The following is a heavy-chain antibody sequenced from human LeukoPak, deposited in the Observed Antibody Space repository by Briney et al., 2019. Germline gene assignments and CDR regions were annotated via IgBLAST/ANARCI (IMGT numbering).Heavy chain of an antibody. Sequence: SETLSLTCTVSGGSISSGSYYWSWIRQQPGKGLEWIGYIYYSGSTFYNPSLKSRVTISVDTSKSQFSLKLTSVTAADTAVYYCARFDYGSGSYFRYFDYWGQGTLVTVSS. J-gene: IGHJ4*02. CDR1: GGSISSGSYY. CDR3: ARFDYGSGSYFRYFDY. V-gene: IGHV4-31*03. D-gene: IGHD3-10*01. CDR2: IYYSGST.